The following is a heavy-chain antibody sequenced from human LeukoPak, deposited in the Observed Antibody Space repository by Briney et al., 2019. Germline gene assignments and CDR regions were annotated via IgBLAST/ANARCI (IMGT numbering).Heavy chain of an antibody. V-gene: IGHV4-34*11. Sequence: SETLSLTCAVYGGSFSGYYWSWIRQPPGKGLEWMGYSSNSGCTNCNPSLKSRVTISVDTSENQISLNLTSVTAADTAVYYCARDYWGSLDYWGQGILVTVSS. CDR2: SSNSGCT. CDR3: ARDYWGSLDY. J-gene: IGHJ4*02. CDR1: GGSFSGYY. D-gene: IGHD7-27*01.